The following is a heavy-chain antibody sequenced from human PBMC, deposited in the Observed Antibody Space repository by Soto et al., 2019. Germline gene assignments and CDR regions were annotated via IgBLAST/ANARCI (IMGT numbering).Heavy chain of an antibody. CDR1: GFTFSSYG. J-gene: IGHJ5*02. CDR2: LWYDGSNK. CDR3: ARGYGWFDP. Sequence: QVQLVESGGGVVQPGRSLRPSCAASGFTFSSYGMHWVRQAPGKGLEWVAVLWYDGSNKYYADSVKGRFTISRDNSKNTLYLQMNSLRAEDTAVYYCARGYGWFDPWGQGTLVTVSS. V-gene: IGHV3-33*01. D-gene: IGHD6-13*01.